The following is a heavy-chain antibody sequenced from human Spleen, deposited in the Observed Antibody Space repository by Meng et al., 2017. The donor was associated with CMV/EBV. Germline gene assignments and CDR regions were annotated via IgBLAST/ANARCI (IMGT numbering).Heavy chain of an antibody. V-gene: IGHV3-30*04. Sequence: GESLKISCAASRFTFSSYAIHWVRQAPGKGLEWVALISNDGSKKYYADSVKGRFTISRDNSKNTLYLQMNSLGPEDTAVYYCARDNWFDPWGQGTLVTVSS. CDR2: ISNDGSKK. CDR3: ARDNWFDP. J-gene: IGHJ5*02. CDR1: RFTFSSYA.